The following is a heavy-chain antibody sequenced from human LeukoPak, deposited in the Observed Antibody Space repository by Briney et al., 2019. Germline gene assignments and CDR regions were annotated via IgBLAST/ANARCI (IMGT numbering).Heavy chain of an antibody. D-gene: IGHD2-2*01. CDR1: GYTFTSYG. CDR2: ISAYNGNT. Sequence: ASVKVSCKASGYTFTSYGISWVRQAPGQGLEWMGWISAYNGNTSYAQKLQGRVTMTTDTSTSTAYMELRSLRSDDTAVYYCAGTAECSSTSSPEGWFDPWGQGTLVTVSS. J-gene: IGHJ5*02. V-gene: IGHV1-18*01. CDR3: AGTAECSSTSSPEGWFDP.